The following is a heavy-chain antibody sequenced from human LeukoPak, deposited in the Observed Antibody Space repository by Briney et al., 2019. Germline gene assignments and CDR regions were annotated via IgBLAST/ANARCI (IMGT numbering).Heavy chain of an antibody. CDR2: ISYDGSNK. CDR3: ARAPGYSYGPAFDY. D-gene: IGHD5-18*01. Sequence: GGSLRLSCAVSGFTFSSYAMHWVRQAPGKGLEWVAVISYDGSNKYYADSVKGRFTISRDNSKNTLYLQMNSLRAEDTAVYYCARAPGYSYGPAFDYWGQGTLVTVSS. V-gene: IGHV3-30-3*01. CDR1: GFTFSSYA. J-gene: IGHJ4*02.